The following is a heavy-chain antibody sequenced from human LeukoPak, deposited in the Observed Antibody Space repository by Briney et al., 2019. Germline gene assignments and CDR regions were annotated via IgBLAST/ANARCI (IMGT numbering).Heavy chain of an antibody. CDR3: ARDYVDDIPMIKDY. CDR1: GYTFTSYH. CDR2: INLSGGST. V-gene: IGHV1-46*01. J-gene: IGHJ4*02. D-gene: IGHD2-8*01. Sequence: GASVKVSCKASGYTFTSYHMHWVRQAPGQGLEWMGLINLSGGSTTYAQRFQGRVTLTRDTSTSTVYMELRSLRSEDTAVYYCARDYVDDIPMIKDYWGQGTLVTVSS.